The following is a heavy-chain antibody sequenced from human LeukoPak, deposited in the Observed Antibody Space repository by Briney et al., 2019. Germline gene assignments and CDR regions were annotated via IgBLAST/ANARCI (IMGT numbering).Heavy chain of an antibody. CDR3: ASSPSSEDYYYYYYMDV. CDR2: IYHSGST. J-gene: IGHJ6*03. V-gene: IGHV4-61*08. Sequence: PSETLSLTCTVSGGSISSGGYYWSWIRQPPGKGLEWIGYIYHSGSTNYNPSLKSRVTMSVDTSKNQFSLKLSSVTAADTAVYYCASSPSSEDYYYYYYMDVWGKGTTVTVSS. CDR1: GGSISSGGYY.